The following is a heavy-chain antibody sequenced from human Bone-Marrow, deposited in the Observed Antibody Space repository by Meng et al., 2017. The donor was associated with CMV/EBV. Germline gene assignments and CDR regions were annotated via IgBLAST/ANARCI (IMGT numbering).Heavy chain of an antibody. CDR3: AKDAWGLDYFDY. V-gene: IGHV3-30*02. D-gene: IGHD1-26*01. J-gene: IGHJ4*02. Sequence: GGPLRLSCAASGFTFSSYGMHWVRQAPGKGLEWVAFIRYDGSSKYYADSVKGRFTISRDNSKNTLYLQMNSLRAEDTAVYYCAKDAWGLDYFDYWGQGTLVTVSS. CDR1: GFTFSSYG. CDR2: IRYDGSSK.